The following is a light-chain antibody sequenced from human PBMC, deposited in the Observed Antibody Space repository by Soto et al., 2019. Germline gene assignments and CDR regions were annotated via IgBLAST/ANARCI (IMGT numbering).Light chain of an antibody. CDR1: QSISNR. V-gene: IGKV1-39*01. Sequence: DGQRTQSPCSVSASVGGRVISTCRASQSISNRLNWYQQKPGKAPKLLIFAASSLQSGVPSRFSGSRSGPDFTLTISSLQPEDFATYYCQQLHSYPITFAQGTRLEIK. CDR3: QQLHSYPIT. J-gene: IGKJ5*01. CDR2: AAS.